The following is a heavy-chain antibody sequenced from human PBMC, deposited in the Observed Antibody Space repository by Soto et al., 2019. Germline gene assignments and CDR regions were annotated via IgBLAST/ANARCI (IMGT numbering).Heavy chain of an antibody. CDR1: GFTFTSSA. V-gene: IGHV1-58*01. D-gene: IGHD3-22*01. CDR2: IVVGSGNT. J-gene: IGHJ3*02. Sequence: SVKVSCKASGFTFTSSAVQWVRQARGQRLEWIGWIVVGSGNTNYAQKFQERVTITRDMSTSTAYMELSSLRSEDTAVYYCAAEPYYYDSSGPKAFDIWGQGTMVTVSS. CDR3: AAEPYYYDSSGPKAFDI.